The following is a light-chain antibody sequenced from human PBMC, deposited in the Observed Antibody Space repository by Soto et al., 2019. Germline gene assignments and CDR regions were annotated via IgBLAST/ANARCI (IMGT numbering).Light chain of an antibody. J-gene: IGKJ5*01. CDR3: KKRHSYPIT. V-gene: IGKV1-9*01. Sequence: DIQLTQSPSFLSASVGDRVTVTCRASQDISSYLAWYQQKPGKAPKLLIHTASTLQSGVPSRFSGSGSGAEFTITITSLHPDDFETYYCKKRHSYPITFGQGTRLDIK. CDR1: QDISSY. CDR2: TAS.